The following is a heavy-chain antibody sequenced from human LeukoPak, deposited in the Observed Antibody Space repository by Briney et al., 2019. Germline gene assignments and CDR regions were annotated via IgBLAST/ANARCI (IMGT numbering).Heavy chain of an antibody. J-gene: IGHJ4*02. CDR1: GFSFSSNA. CDR3: AKGWKGNLDY. Sequence: GASLRLSCAASGFSFSSNAMNWVRQAPGKGLEWVSAVSGSGGSTYYADSVKGRFTISRGNSKNTVYLQMNSLRAEDTALYYCAKGWKGNLDYWGQGTLVTVSS. D-gene: IGHD1-14*01. V-gene: IGHV3-23*01. CDR2: VSGSGGST.